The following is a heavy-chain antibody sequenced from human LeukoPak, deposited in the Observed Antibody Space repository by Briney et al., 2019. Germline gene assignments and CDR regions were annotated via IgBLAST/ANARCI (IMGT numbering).Heavy chain of an antibody. CDR3: GFSVTTYYYYYYMDV. CDR2: IYYSGNT. CDR1: GVSISTSSYY. V-gene: IGHV4-39*07. Sequence: SETLSLTCTISGVSISTSSYYWGWIRQPPGKGLEWIGSIYYSGNTYYNPSLKSRVTISLDTSKNQFSLKLSSVTAADTAVYYCGFSVTTYYYYYYMDVWGKGTTVTVSS. D-gene: IGHD4-17*01. J-gene: IGHJ6*03.